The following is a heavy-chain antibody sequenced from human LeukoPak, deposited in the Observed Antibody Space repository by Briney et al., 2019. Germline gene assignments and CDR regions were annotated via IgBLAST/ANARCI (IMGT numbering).Heavy chain of an antibody. V-gene: IGHV1-18*01. D-gene: IGHD3-10*01. J-gene: IGHJ4*02. CDR2: ISAYNGNT. CDR1: VYTFTSYG. Sequence: ASVKVSCKASVYTFTSYGISWVRQAPGQGLEWMGWISAYNGNTNYAQKLQGRVTMTTDTSTSTAYMELRSLRSDDTAVYYCAREVSYYGSGSYLYWGQGTLVTVSS. CDR3: AREVSYYGSGSYLY.